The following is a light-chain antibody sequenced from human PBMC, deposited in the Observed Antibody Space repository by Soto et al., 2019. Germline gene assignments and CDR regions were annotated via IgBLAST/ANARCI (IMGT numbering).Light chain of an antibody. Sequence: QSVLTQPPSASGSPGQSVTISCTGTSSDVGGYNYVSWYQHHPGKAPKLMIYEVTKRPSGVPDRFSGSRSGNTASLTVSGLQADDEAHYYCSSYAGSSSWVFGRGTQLTVL. CDR3: SSYAGSSSWV. CDR2: EVT. CDR1: SSDVGGYNY. J-gene: IGLJ3*02. V-gene: IGLV2-8*01.